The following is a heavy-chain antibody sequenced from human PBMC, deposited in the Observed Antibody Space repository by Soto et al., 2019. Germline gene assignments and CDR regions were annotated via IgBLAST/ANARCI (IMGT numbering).Heavy chain of an antibody. D-gene: IGHD2-21*02. Sequence: SETLSLTCAVSGGSISSSNWWSWVRQPPGKGLEWIGEIYHSGSTNYNPSLKSRVTISVDKSKNQFSLKLSSVTAADTAVYYCAASEGVTEEGGYYYYGMDVWGQRTTVTVSS. CDR3: AASEGVTEEGGYYYYGMDV. CDR1: GGSISSSNW. CDR2: IYHSGST. J-gene: IGHJ6*02. V-gene: IGHV4-4*02.